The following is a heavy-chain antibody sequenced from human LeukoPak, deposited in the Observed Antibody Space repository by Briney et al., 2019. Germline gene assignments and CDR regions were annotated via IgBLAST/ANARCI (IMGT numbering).Heavy chain of an antibody. J-gene: IGHJ3*02. CDR3: AKLGDMVRGVIITWAFDI. CDR2: IRYDGSNK. V-gene: IGHV3-30*02. CDR1: GFTFSSYG. D-gene: IGHD3-10*01. Sequence: PGVSLRLSCAASGFTFSSYGMHWVRQAPGKGLEWVAFIRYDGSNKYYADSVKGRFTISRDNSKNTLYLQMNSLRAEDTAVYYCAKLGDMVRGVIITWAFDIWGQGTMVTVSS.